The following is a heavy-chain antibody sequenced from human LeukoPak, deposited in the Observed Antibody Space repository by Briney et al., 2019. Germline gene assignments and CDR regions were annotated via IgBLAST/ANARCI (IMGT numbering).Heavy chain of an antibody. D-gene: IGHD5-18*01. CDR1: GFTFRSYG. V-gene: IGHV3-30*03. CDR2: ISYDGSNK. J-gene: IGHJ4*02. CDR3: ARDLDTAMVTPDY. Sequence: GRSLRLSCAASGFTFRSYGMHWVRQAPGKGLEWVAVISYDGSNKYYADSVKGRFTISRDNSKNTLYLQMNSLRAEDTAVYYCARDLDTAMVTPDYWGQGTLVTVSS.